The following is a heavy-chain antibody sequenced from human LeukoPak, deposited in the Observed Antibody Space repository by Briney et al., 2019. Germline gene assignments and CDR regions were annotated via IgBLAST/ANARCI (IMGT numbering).Heavy chain of an antibody. D-gene: IGHD5-18*01. CDR2: IIPILGIA. CDR3: ARPPARYSYGYYFDC. J-gene: IGHJ4*02. V-gene: IGHV1-69*04. CDR1: GGTFSIYA. Sequence: ASVTVSFKASGGTFSIYAISWVRQAPGQGLEWMGRIIPILGIANYAQKFQGRVTITADKSTSTAYMELSILRSEDTAVYYCARPPARYSYGYYFDCGGQGTLVTVS.